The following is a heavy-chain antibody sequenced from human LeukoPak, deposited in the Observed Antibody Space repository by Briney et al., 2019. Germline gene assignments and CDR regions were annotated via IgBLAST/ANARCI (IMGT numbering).Heavy chain of an antibody. V-gene: IGHV7-4-1*02. Sequence: ASVKVSCKASGYTFTNYAMNWVRQAPGQGLEWMGWINTDTGNPTYAQGFTRRLVFSLDTSASTAYLQISSLKAEDTAVYYCARTLFGDQYQLLHNWFDPWGQGTLVTVSS. CDR1: GYTFTNYA. D-gene: IGHD2-2*01. CDR3: ARTLFGDQYQLLHNWFDP. CDR2: INTDTGNP. J-gene: IGHJ5*02.